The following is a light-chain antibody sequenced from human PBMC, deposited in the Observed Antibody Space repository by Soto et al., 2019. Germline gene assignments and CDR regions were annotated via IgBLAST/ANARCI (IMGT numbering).Light chain of an antibody. Sequence: QSALTQPPPASGSPGQSVTISCTGTSSDVGGYNYVSWYQQHPGKAPKLMIYEVSKRRSGVPDRCSGSKSGNTASLTVSGLQAEDEADYYCSSYAGSNLWVFGGGTKLTVL. J-gene: IGLJ3*02. CDR3: SSYAGSNLWV. V-gene: IGLV2-8*01. CDR1: SSDVGGYNY. CDR2: EVS.